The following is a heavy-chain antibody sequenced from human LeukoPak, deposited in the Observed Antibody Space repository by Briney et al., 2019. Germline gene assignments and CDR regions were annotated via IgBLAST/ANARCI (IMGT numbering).Heavy chain of an antibody. D-gene: IGHD3-3*01. Sequence: GGSLSPSCPPPGSPSGTNVMNWVRPLPAKGQGWGAVILNDGSNKYYADSVKGRFTISRDNSKNTLYLQMNSLRAEDTAVYYCARDHLVGITIFGVVDYWGQGTLVTVSS. CDR2: ILNDGSNK. CDR3: ARDHLVGITIFGVVDY. J-gene: IGHJ4*02. CDR1: GSPSGTNV. V-gene: IGHV3-30*01.